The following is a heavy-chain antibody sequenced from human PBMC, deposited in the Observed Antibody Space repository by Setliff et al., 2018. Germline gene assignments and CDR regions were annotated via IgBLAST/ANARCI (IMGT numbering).Heavy chain of an antibody. J-gene: IGHJ4*02. CDR2: IFYSGSS. CDR3: ARLPRTVTHFDY. D-gene: IGHD4-17*01. Sequence: SETLSLTCTVSGVSIRSYYWSWIRQPPGKGLEWIGYIFYSGSSNYNPSLQSRVSISADRSNHQVFLKLTSVTAADTAVYYCARLPRTVTHFDYWGQGALVTVSS. CDR1: GVSIRSYY. V-gene: IGHV4-59*01.